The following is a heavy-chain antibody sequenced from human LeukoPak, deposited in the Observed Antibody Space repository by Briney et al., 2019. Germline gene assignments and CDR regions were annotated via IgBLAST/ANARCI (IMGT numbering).Heavy chain of an antibody. J-gene: IGHJ4*02. CDR3: ASAGSYLGDY. V-gene: IGHV3-30-3*01. CDR1: GLTFSSYA. Sequence: PGGSLRLSCAASGLTFSSYAMHWVRQAPGKGLEWVAVISYDGSKKYYADSVKGRFTISRDDSKNTLYLQMNSLRAEDTAVYYCASAGSYLGDYWGQGTLVTVSS. CDR2: ISYDGSKK. D-gene: IGHD3-10*01.